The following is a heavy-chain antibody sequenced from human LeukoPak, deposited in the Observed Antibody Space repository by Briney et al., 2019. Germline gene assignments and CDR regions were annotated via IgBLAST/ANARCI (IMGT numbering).Heavy chain of an antibody. D-gene: IGHD1-26*01. CDR3: ARDSGSYPDY. Sequence: SETLSLTCTVSGGSIGSYYWTWIRQPPGKGLEWIGYIYYSGSTNYNPSLKSRVTISVDTSKNQFSLKLSSVTAADTAVYYCARDSGSYPDYWGQGTLVTVSS. J-gene: IGHJ4*02. CDR1: GGSIGSYY. CDR2: IYYSGST. V-gene: IGHV4-59*01.